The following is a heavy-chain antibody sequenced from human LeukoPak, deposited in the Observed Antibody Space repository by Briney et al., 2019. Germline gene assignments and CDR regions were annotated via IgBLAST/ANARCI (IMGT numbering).Heavy chain of an antibody. CDR3: ARTYYYDSSGYDGNWFDP. V-gene: IGHV4-34*01. J-gene: IGHJ5*02. CDR2: INHSGST. CDR1: GGSFSGYY. D-gene: IGHD3-22*01. Sequence: SETLSLTCAVYGGSFSGYYWSWIRQPPGKGLEWIGEINHSGSTNYNPSLKSRVTISVDTSKNQFSLKLSSVTAADTAVYYCARTYYYDSSGYDGNWFDPWGQGTLVTVSS.